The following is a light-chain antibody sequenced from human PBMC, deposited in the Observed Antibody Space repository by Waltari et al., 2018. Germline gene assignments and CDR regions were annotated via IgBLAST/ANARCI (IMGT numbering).Light chain of an antibody. CDR1: SSDVGGHNY. Sequence: QSALTQAASVSGSPGPSIPISCTGPSSDVGGHNYVSWYQQHPGNAPKLMIYEVTNRPSGDSSRFSGSKSGNTASLTISGLQAEDEADYYCTSYTSRGTVVFGGGTKLTVL. CDR3: TSYTSRGTVV. V-gene: IGLV2-14*01. CDR2: EVT. J-gene: IGLJ2*01.